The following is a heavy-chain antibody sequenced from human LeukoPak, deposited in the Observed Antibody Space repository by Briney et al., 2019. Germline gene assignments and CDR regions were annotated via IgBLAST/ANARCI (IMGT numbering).Heavy chain of an antibody. CDR1: GFTFSSYG. CDR3: GKEEDRGGYFDY. D-gene: IGHD3-16*01. Sequence: GGPLRLSCAASGFTFSSYGMHWVRQSPGKGLEWVAVISYDGSNKYYAASVKGRFTISRDNSKNTLYLQMNSLRAEDTAVYYCGKEEDRGGYFDYWGQGTLVTVSS. CDR2: ISYDGSNK. V-gene: IGHV3-30*18. J-gene: IGHJ4*02.